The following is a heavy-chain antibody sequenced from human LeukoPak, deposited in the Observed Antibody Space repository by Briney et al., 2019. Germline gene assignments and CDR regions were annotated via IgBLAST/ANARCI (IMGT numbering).Heavy chain of an antibody. CDR3: XXXXXXXSXXXXAVPHV. V-gene: IGHV4-34*01. CDR2: INHSGTT. Sequence: TTSETLSLTCAVYGGSFSDYYWNWIRQPPGKGLEWIGEINHSGTTNYNPSLKSRVTISVDTSKNQFSLRLSSLTAADTAVYYFXXXXXXXSXXXXAVPHVXXKXTTVTVSS. CDR1: GGSFSDYY. D-gene: IGHD2-2*01. J-gene: IGHJ6*04.